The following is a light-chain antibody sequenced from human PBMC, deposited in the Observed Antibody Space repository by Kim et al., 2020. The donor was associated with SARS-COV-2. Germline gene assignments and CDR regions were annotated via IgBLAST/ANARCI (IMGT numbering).Light chain of an antibody. Sequence: DIQMTQSPSTLSASVGDRVTITCRASQSIGRWLAWYQQKPGKAPKLLIYDASSLESGVPSRFSGSGSGTEFTLTVTSLLPDDFATYYCQQYSNFPFTFGPGTKVDIK. CDR1: QSIGRW. J-gene: IGKJ3*01. CDR2: DAS. CDR3: QQYSNFPFT. V-gene: IGKV1-5*01.